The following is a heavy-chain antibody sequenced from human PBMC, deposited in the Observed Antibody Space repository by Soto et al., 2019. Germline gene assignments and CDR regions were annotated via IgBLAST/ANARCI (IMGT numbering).Heavy chain of an antibody. CDR1: GYSFTSYW. V-gene: IGHV5-51*01. Sequence: GESLKISCKGSGYSFTSYWIGWVRQMPGKGLEWMGIIYPGDSDTRYSPSFQGQVTISADKSISTAYLQWSSLKASDTAMYYCARGVVTAAAVPHYYYYYYMDVWGKGTTVTVSS. D-gene: IGHD6-13*01. J-gene: IGHJ6*03. CDR2: IYPGDSDT. CDR3: ARGVVTAAAVPHYYYYYYMDV.